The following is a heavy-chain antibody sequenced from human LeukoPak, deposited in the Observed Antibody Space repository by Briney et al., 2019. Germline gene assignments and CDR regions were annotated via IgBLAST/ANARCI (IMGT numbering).Heavy chain of an antibody. D-gene: IGHD3-16*01. CDR3: ARDKDDDQGGTTFDL. J-gene: IGHJ4*02. CDR1: GFTFSGYY. V-gene: IGHV3-11*01. CDR2: ISNSASTI. Sequence: GGSLRLSCAASGFTFSGYYMSWIRQAPGRGLEWVAYISNSASTIYYADSVRGRFAISRGNAKNSLYLQMDSLRAEDTAVYYCARDKDDDQGGTTFDLWGQGTLVTVSS.